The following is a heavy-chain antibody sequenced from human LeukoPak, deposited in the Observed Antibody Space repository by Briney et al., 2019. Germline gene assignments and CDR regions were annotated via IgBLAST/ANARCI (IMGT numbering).Heavy chain of an antibody. J-gene: IGHJ4*02. CDR2: ISSSSYTI. V-gene: IGHV3-48*03. D-gene: IGHD2-15*01. CDR3: ARYCGGGSCYHPPAPDDY. Sequence: GGSLRLSCAASGFTFSSYEMNWVRQAPGKGLEWVSYISSSSYTIYYADSVEGRFTISRDNTKNSLYLRMNSLRAEDTAVYYCARYCGGGSCYHPPAPDDYWGQGTLVTVSS. CDR1: GFTFSSYE.